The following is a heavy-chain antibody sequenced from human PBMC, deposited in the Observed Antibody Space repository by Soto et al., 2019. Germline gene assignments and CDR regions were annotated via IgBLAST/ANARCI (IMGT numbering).Heavy chain of an antibody. D-gene: IGHD1-26*01. Sequence: GGSLRLSCAASGFTFSSYGMHWVRQAPGKGLEWVAVISYDGSNKYYADSVKGRFTISRDNSKNTLYLQMNSLRAEDTAVYYCAKDRRGSYPDAFDIWGQGTMVTVSS. CDR3: AKDRRGSYPDAFDI. J-gene: IGHJ3*02. CDR2: ISYDGSNK. CDR1: GFTFSSYG. V-gene: IGHV3-30*18.